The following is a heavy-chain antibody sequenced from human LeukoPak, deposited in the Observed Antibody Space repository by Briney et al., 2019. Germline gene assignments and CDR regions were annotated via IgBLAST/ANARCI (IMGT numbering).Heavy chain of an antibody. CDR2: ISWNSGSI. J-gene: IGHJ4*02. CDR3: AKGRSYGPGNYHTIFEDY. V-gene: IGHV3-9*01. Sequence: GRSLRLSCAASGFTFDDHITHWVRQAPGKGLEWVSGISWNSGSIGYADSVKGRFTISRDNAKKSLYLQMNSLRGEDTSLYYCAKGRSYGPGNYHTIFEDYWGQGTLVTVSP. D-gene: IGHD3-10*01. CDR1: GFTFDDHI.